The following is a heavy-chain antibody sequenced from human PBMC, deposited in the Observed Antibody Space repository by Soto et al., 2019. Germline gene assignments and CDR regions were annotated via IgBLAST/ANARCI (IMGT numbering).Heavy chain of an antibody. Sequence: SETLSLTCTVSGDSFSGYYWSWIRQPAGKGLEWIGRVYTSGNTDYNPSLKSRVTVSVDTSKKQFSLKLRFVTAADTAVYYCAGEAAETVRDGYWCDPWGQGTLVTVSS. CDR2: VYTSGNT. CDR3: AGEAAETVRDGYWCDP. J-gene: IGHJ5*02. CDR1: GDSFSGYY. V-gene: IGHV4-4*07. D-gene: IGHD6-13*01.